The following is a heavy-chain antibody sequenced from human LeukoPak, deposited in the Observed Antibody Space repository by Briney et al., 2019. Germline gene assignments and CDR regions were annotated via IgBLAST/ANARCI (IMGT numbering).Heavy chain of an antibody. D-gene: IGHD5-18*01. CDR3: AIRGYSYGSFDY. J-gene: IGHJ4*02. CDR1: GFTVSSNY. Sequence: PGGSLRLSCAASGFTVSSNYMSWVRQAPGKGREWVSVIYSGGSTYYADSVKGRFTISRDNSKTTLYLQMNSLRAEDTAVYYCAIRGYSYGSFDYWGQGTLVTVSS. CDR2: IYSGGST. V-gene: IGHV3-53*01.